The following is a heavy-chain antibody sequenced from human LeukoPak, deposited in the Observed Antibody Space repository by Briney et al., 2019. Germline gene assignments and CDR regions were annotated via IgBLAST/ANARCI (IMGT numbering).Heavy chain of an antibody. CDR3: ARGADTGSYGSLVYFDY. CDR2: ISAYSGNT. CDR1: GYTFTSYG. Sequence: GASVKVSCKASGYTFTSYGISWVRQAPGQRLKWMGLISAYSGNTNFAQKLQGRVTMTTDTSTSTAYMELRSLRSDDTAVYFCARGADTGSYGSLVYFDYWGQGTLVTVSS. V-gene: IGHV1-18*01. J-gene: IGHJ4*02. D-gene: IGHD3-16*01.